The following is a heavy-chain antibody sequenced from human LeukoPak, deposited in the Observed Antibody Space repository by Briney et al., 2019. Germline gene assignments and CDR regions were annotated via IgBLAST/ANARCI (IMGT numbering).Heavy chain of an antibody. D-gene: IGHD3-16*02. CDR3: AKDRGRLGELSSY. CDR2: ISYDGSNK. V-gene: IGHV3-30*18. CDR1: GFTFSSYG. J-gene: IGHJ4*02. Sequence: GGSLRLSCAASGFTFSSYGMHWVRQAPGKGLEGVAVISYDGSNKYYADSVKGRFTISRDNSKNTLYLQMNSLRAEDTAVYYCAKDRGRLGELSSYWGQGTLVTVSS.